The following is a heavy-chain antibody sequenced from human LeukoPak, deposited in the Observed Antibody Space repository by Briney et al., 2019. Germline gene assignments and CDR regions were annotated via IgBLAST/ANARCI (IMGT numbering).Heavy chain of an antibody. D-gene: IGHD3-22*01. CDR1: GGAIISYY. CDR3: ARLKFYDSTGYFPGYYMDV. Sequence: PSETLSLTCSVSGGAIISYYWSWIRQPAGKGPEWIGRIYPTGNTDYNPSLKTRVTMSTDLSKKQFSLRLRSVTAADTAVYYCARLKFYDSTGYFPGYYMDVWGKGTAVTVSS. J-gene: IGHJ6*03. V-gene: IGHV4-4*07. CDR2: IYPTGNT.